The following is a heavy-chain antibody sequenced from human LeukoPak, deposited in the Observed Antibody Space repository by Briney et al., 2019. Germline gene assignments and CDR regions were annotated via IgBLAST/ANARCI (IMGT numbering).Heavy chain of an antibody. J-gene: IGHJ5*01. CDR3: ARGGGGEYLDWFDF. CDR2: MNPNTGNT. D-gene: IGHD4-17*01. CDR1: GYTFSDHD. V-gene: IGHV1-8*01. Sequence: ASVRVSCKASGYTFSDHDVNWVRQAPGQGLEWMGWMNPNTGNTGYAQNLQGRVTMTRTNSITTAYMELSSLTSDDTAVYYCARGGGGEYLDWFDFWGQGTLVIVS.